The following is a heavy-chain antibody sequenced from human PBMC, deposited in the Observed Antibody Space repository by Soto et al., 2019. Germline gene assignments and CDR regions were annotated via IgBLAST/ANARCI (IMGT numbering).Heavy chain of an antibody. Sequence: QVQLQESGPGLVKPSETLSLTCTVSGGSISSYYWSWIRQPPGKGLEWFGYIYYSGSTNYNPSLTSRVTISVDTSKNQFSRKLSSVTAADTAVYYCARGNPYYYDSSGWFDPWGQGTLVTVSS. CDR3: ARGNPYYYDSSGWFDP. CDR2: IYYSGST. CDR1: GGSISSYY. V-gene: IGHV4-59*01. J-gene: IGHJ5*02. D-gene: IGHD3-22*01.